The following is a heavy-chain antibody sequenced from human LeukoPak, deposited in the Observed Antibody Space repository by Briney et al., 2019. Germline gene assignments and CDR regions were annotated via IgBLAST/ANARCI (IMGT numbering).Heavy chain of an antibody. Sequence: PVGSLRPSWAASGFNLNRYCLNWVRQGPGQGLGWVSYISSSNSYIYYADSVKGRFTISRDNAKNSLYLQMNSLRAEDTAVYYCASSGGYCGALSSCWGQGTLVTVSS. V-gene: IGHV3-21*01. CDR1: GFNLNRYC. CDR3: ASSGGYCGALSSC. D-gene: IGHD2-21*01. CDR2: ISSSNSYI. J-gene: IGHJ4*02.